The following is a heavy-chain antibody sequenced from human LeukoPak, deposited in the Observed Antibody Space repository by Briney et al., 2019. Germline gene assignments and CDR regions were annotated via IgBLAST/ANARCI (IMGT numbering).Heavy chain of an antibody. CDR1: GGSISPYI. CDR3: ARVDGSWPSIWFDP. D-gene: IGHD6-13*01. Sequence: SETLSLTGSGSGGSISPYIWSWIPQPPRKALQCIAYISYNGNTNYSPSLKSRVTISVDTSKNQFSLRLSSVTAADTAVYFCARVDGSWPSIWFDPWGQGTLVTVSS. V-gene: IGHV4-59*01. CDR2: ISYNGNT. J-gene: IGHJ5*01.